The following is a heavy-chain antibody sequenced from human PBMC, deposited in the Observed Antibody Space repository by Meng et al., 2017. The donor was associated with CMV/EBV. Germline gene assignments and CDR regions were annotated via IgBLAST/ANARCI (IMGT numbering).Heavy chain of an antibody. Sequence: VEFVGPGGGLVKPGVSLGLSCEASGFIVSNKLMSWVLQAPGKGLEWVCIIYRGDSTYYVDSVKGRFTVSRDNSKNTMYLQMNSLRVEDTAVYYCTGDSVSHPNLDYWGQGTLVTVSS. CDR2: IYRGDST. V-gene: IGHV3-66*01. CDR1: GFIVSNKL. CDR3: TGDSVSHPNLDY. D-gene: IGHD2-8*01. J-gene: IGHJ4*02.